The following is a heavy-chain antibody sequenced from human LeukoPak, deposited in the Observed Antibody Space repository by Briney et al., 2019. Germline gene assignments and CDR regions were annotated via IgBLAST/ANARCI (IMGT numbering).Heavy chain of an antibody. CDR1: GGSVSNYY. D-gene: IGHD6-6*01. CDR3: ARHFAYSSSSYFDY. Sequence: SSETLSLTCSVSGGSVSNYYWSWIRQPPGKGLDWIGYVYYTGSTNYNPSLKSRVTMFEDKSKNQFSLRLYSVTVADTAVYYCARHFAYSSSSYFDYWGQGSLVTVSS. V-gene: IGHV4-59*08. J-gene: IGHJ4*02. CDR2: VYYTGST.